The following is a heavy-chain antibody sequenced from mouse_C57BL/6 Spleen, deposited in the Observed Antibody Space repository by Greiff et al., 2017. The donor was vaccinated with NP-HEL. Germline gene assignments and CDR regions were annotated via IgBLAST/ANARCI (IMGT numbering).Heavy chain of an antibody. V-gene: IGHV14-4*01. D-gene: IGHD3-2*02. CDR1: GFNIKDDY. J-gene: IGHJ3*01. CDR2: IDPENGDT. Sequence: EVQLQQSGAELVRPGASVKLSCTASGFNIKDDYMHWVKQRPEQGLEWIGWIDPENGDTEYASKFQGKATITADTSSNTAYLQLSSLTSEDTAVYYCTKGSSWVAYWGQGTLVTVSA. CDR3: TKGSSWVAY.